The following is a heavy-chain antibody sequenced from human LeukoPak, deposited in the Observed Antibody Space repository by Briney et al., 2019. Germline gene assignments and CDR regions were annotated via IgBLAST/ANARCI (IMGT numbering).Heavy chain of an antibody. J-gene: IGHJ4*02. CDR1: GFTFSSYA. D-gene: IGHD3-16*02. CDR3: AKGNYDYVWGSYRESHFDY. CDR2: ISGSGGST. V-gene: IGHV3-23*01. Sequence: GGSLRLSCAASGFTFSSYAMSWVRQAPGKGLEWVSAISGSGGSTYYADSVKGRFTISRDNSKNTLYLRMNSLRAEDTAVYYCAKGNYDYVWGSYRESHFDYWGQGTLVTVSS.